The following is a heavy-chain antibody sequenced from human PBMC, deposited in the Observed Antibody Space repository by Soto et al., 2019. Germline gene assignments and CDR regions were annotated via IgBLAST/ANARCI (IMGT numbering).Heavy chain of an antibody. V-gene: IGHV1-69*02. D-gene: IGHD2-2*01. Sequence: ASVKVSCKASGGTFSSYTISWVRQAPGQGLEWMGRIIPILGIANYAQKFQGRVTITADKSTSTAYMELSSLRSEDTAVYYCAKLGPFIPAAIHLGADPPVLGYWGQGTLVTVSS. CDR2: IIPILGIA. CDR3: AKLGPFIPAAIHLGADPPVLGY. CDR1: GGTFSSYT. J-gene: IGHJ4*02.